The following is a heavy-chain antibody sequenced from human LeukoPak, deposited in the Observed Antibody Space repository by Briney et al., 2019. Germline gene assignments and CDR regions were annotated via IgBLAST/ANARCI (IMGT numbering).Heavy chain of an antibody. CDR2: IYHSGNT. J-gene: IGHJ4*02. CDR3: AREEMPGKFDY. Sequence: PSETLSLTCTVSGGSISSSNWWSWVRQPPGKGLEWIGEIYHSGNTNYNPSLKSRVTISLDKSKNQFSLKLRSVTAADTAVYYCAREEMPGKFDYWGQGTLVTVSS. D-gene: IGHD1-26*01. V-gene: IGHV4-4*02. CDR1: GGSISSSNW.